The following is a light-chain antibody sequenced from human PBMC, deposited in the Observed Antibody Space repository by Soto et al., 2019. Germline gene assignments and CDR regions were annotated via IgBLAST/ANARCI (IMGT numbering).Light chain of an antibody. CDR1: QSVGSN. V-gene: IGKV3-15*01. CDR3: HQYDYWPFT. CDR2: GAS. Sequence: EIVMTQSPATLSVSPGERATLSCRASQSVGSNLAWYQQKPGQAPRLLIYGASTGATGIPARFSGSGSGTEFTLTVSSLQSEDFALYFCHQYDYWPFTFGGGTKVDMK. J-gene: IGKJ4*01.